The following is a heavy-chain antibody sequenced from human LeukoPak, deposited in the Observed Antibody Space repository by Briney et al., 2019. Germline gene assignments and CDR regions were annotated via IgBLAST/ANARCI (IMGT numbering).Heavy chain of an antibody. CDR2: IYTSGST. Sequence: PSETLSLTCTVSGGSISSGSYYWSWIRQPAGKGLEWIGRIYTSGSTNYNPSLKSRVTISVDTSKNQFSLKLSSVTAADTAVYYCARDASSSGWPEDRFYYYYYMDVWGKGTTVTISS. J-gene: IGHJ6*03. D-gene: IGHD6-19*01. CDR3: ARDASSSGWPEDRFYYYYYMDV. CDR1: GGSISSGSYY. V-gene: IGHV4-61*02.